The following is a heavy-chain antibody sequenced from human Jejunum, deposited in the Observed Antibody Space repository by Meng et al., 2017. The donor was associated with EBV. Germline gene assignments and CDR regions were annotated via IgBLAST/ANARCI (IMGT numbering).Heavy chain of an antibody. V-gene: IGHV3-30*18. J-gene: IGHJ4*02. D-gene: IGHD2-21*01. Sequence: VELVGVGGGVARRGGPLRLSCAASGFTFSNHGMHWVRQAPGKGLEWVAIISFDGSDIYYADSVKGRFTISRDNSKNTLYLQMNSLRAEDTAVYYCAKAIEVMGYYSDYWGQGTLVTVSS. CDR1: GFTFSNHG. CDR2: ISFDGSDI. CDR3: AKAIEVMGYYSDY.